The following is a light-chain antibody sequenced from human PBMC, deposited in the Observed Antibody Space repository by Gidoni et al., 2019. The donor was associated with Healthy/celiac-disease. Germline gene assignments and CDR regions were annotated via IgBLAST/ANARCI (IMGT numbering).Light chain of an antibody. CDR1: QSVSSSY. CDR2: GAS. J-gene: IGKJ1*01. Sequence: EIVLTQSPRTLSLSPGERATLSCRASQSVSSSYLAWYQQKPGQAPRLLIYGASSRATGIPDRFRGSGSGTDFTLTISRLEPEDFAGYYCQQYGSSPSWTFGQGTKVEIK. V-gene: IGKV3-20*01. CDR3: QQYGSSPSWT.